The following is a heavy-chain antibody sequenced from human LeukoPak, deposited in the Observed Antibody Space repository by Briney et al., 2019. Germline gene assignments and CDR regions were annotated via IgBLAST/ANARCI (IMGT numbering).Heavy chain of an antibody. J-gene: IGHJ4*02. Sequence: GGSLRLSCAASGFTFSNAWMSWVRQAPGKGPEWVGRIKSKTDGGTTDYAAPVKGRFTISRDDSRNTLYLQMNSLKTEDTAVYYCTTYDFWSGYYRVDYWGQGTLVTVSS. CDR3: TTYDFWSGYYRVDY. CDR1: GFTFSNAW. D-gene: IGHD3-3*01. V-gene: IGHV3-15*01. CDR2: IKSKTDGGTT.